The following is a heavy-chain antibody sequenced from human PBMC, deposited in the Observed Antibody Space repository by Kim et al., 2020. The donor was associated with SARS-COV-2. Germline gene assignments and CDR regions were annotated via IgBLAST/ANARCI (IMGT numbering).Heavy chain of an antibody. CDR1: GFTFSSYA. V-gene: IGHV3-30*04. CDR3: ASVLLWFGDQGFRGETDY. J-gene: IGHJ4*02. Sequence: GGSLRLSCAASGFTFSSYAMHWVRQAPGKGLEWVAVISYDGSNKYYADSVKGRFTISRDNSKNTLYLQMNSLRAEDTAVYYCASVLLWFGDQGFRGETDYWGQGTLVTVSS. CDR2: ISYDGSNK. D-gene: IGHD3-10*01.